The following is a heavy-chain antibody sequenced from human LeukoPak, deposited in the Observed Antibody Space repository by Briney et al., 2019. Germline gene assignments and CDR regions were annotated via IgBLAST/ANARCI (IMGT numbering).Heavy chain of an antibody. Sequence: ASVKVSCKASGYTFTSYDINWVRQATGQGLEWMGWMNPNSGNTGYAQKFQGRVTITRNTSISTAYMELSSLRSEDTAVYYCARGYCSSTRRLLRWFHPRGQGTLVNVSP. CDR3: ARGYCSSTRRLLRWFHP. D-gene: IGHD2-2*01. J-gene: IGHJ5*01. CDR1: GYTFTSYD. V-gene: IGHV1-8*01. CDR2: MNPNSGNT.